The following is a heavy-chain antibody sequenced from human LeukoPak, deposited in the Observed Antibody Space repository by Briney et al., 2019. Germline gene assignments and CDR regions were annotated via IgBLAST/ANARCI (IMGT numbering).Heavy chain of an antibody. CDR1: GGSISSSSYY. J-gene: IGHJ4*02. Sequence: PSETLSLTCTVSGGSISSSSYYWGWIRQPPGKGLEWIGSIYYSGSTYYNPSLKSRVTISVDTSKNQFSLKLSSVTAADTAVYYCARAGYYYDSSGSYGLAYWGQGTLVTVSS. V-gene: IGHV4-39*01. D-gene: IGHD3-22*01. CDR2: IYYSGST. CDR3: ARAGYYYDSSGSYGLAY.